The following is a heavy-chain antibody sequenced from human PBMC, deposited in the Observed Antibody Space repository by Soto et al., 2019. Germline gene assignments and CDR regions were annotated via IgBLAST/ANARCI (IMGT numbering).Heavy chain of an antibody. V-gene: IGHV4-59*08. D-gene: IGHD3-10*01. CDR3: ARQMVRGGIGY. Sequence: PSETLSLTCTVSGGSISSYYWSWIRQPPGKGLEWIGYIYYSGSTNYNPSLKSRVTISVDTSKNQFSLKLSSVTAADTAVYYCARQMVRGGIGYWGQGTLVNVSS. J-gene: IGHJ4*02. CDR1: GGSISSYY. CDR2: IYYSGST.